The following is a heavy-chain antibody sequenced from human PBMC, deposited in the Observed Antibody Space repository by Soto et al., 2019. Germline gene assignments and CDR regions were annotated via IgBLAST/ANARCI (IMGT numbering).Heavy chain of an antibody. V-gene: IGHV3-74*03. J-gene: IGHJ4*02. Sequence: GASLILSCAASGFTFSSYWMHWVHQVPGKGLVWVSHIDSDGDTTTYADSVKGRFTISRDNTKNTVYLQMNSLRAEDTAVYYCVRDDVGVGIDYWGLGTLVTVSS. CDR1: GFTFSSYW. D-gene: IGHD1-26*01. CDR3: VRDDVGVGIDY. CDR2: IDSDGDTT.